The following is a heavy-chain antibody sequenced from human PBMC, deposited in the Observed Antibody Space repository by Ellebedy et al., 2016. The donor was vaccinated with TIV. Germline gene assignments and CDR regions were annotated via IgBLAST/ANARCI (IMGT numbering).Heavy chain of an antibody. Sequence: PGGSLRLSCAASGFTVSRSYMGWVRQAPGRGLEWVSIIYTIENTGNTYYADSAKGRFTISRDNSENTLHLKMNSLRAEDTAVYYCARIRTDYYDTGAYPGAFDMWGQGTMVTVSS. V-gene: IGHV3-53*01. CDR2: IYTIENTGNT. J-gene: IGHJ3*02. D-gene: IGHD3-22*01. CDR3: ARIRTDYYDTGAYPGAFDM. CDR1: GFTVSRSY.